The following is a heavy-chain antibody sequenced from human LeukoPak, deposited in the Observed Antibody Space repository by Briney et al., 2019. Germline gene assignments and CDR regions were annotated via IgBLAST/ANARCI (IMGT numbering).Heavy chain of an antibody. J-gene: IGHJ4*02. V-gene: IGHV4-39*07. Sequence: SETLSLTCTVSGGPISSSSYYWGWIRQPPRKGLEWIGSIYYSGSTYYNPSLKSRVTISVDTSKNQFSLKLSSVTAADTAVYYCARAPDSSSSWLLFDYWGQGTLVTVSS. CDR2: IYYSGST. CDR3: ARAPDSSSSWLLFDY. D-gene: IGHD6-13*01. CDR1: GGPISSSSYY.